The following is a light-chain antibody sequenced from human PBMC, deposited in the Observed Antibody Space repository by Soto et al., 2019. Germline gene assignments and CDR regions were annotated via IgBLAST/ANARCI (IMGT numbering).Light chain of an antibody. CDR3: QQRSNWPPLT. Sequence: EIVLTQSPAPLSLSPGERATLSCRASQSISSQLAWYQQKPGQAPRLLINDASNRATGIPARFSGSGSGTDCTLTISSLEAEDFAVYYCQQRSNWPPLTFGGGTKVASK. CDR2: DAS. J-gene: IGKJ4*01. V-gene: IGKV3-11*01. CDR1: QSISSQ.